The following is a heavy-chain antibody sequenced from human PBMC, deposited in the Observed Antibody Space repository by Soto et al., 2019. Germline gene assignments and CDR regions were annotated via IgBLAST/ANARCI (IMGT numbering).Heavy chain of an antibody. D-gene: IGHD6-6*01. J-gene: IGHJ5*02. Sequence: SLSLSCAASGFTFSSYGMNGVRQAPGTGLEWVAVISYDGSNKYYADSVKGRFTISRDNSKNTLYLQINSLRAEDTAVYYCAKVYSSSSVSLLDIYPWGQGTLVTVSS. CDR2: ISYDGSNK. CDR1: GFTFSSYG. CDR3: AKVYSSSSVSLLDIYP. V-gene: IGHV3-30*18.